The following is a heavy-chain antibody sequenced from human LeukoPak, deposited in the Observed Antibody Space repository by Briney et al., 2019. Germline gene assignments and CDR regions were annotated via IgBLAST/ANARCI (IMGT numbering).Heavy chain of an antibody. CDR1: GFTFSSYW. J-gene: IGHJ4*02. Sequence: GGSLRLSCAAPGFTFSSYWMSWVRQAPGKGLEWVANIKPDGSEKYYVDSVKGRFTISRDNAKNSLYLQMNSLRAEDTAVYYCATIYWGQGTLVTVSS. CDR2: IKPDGSEK. CDR3: ATIY. V-gene: IGHV3-7*01. D-gene: IGHD2-21*01.